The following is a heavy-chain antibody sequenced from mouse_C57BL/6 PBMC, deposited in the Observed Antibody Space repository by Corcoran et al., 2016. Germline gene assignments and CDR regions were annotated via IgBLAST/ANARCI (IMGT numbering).Heavy chain of an antibody. CDR1: GFNIKDYY. J-gene: IGHJ4*01. Sequence: EVQLQQSGVELVKPGASVKLSCTASGFNIKDYYMHWVKQRTEQGLEWIGRIDPEDGETKYAPKFQGKATITTDTSANTAYLQLSSLTSEDTAVYYCASRITTVSPYAMDYWGQGTSVTVSS. V-gene: IGHV14-2*01. D-gene: IGHD1-1*01. CDR3: ASRITTVSPYAMDY. CDR2: IDPEDGET.